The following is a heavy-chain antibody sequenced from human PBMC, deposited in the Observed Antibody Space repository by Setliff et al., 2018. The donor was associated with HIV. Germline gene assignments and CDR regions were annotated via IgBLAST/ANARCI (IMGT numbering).Heavy chain of an antibody. CDR2: MNTDGTYT. CDR1: GFTLSSYW. D-gene: IGHD2-2*01. V-gene: IGHV3-74*01. J-gene: IGHJ4*02. CDR3: ARGGIVVVPAVSSRYDY. Sequence: PGGSLRLSCAASGFTLSSYWMHWVRQATGKGLVWVSRMNTDGTYTSNADSVKGRFTVSRDNAKNTLYLQMNSLRVEETAMYYCARGGIVVVPAVSSRYDYWGQGTLVTVSS.